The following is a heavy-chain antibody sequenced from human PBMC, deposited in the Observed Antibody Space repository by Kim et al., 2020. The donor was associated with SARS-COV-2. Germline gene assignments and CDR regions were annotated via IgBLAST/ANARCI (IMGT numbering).Heavy chain of an antibody. Sequence: GGSLRLSCAASGFSLSTYWMHWVRQAPGKGLVWVSRINSDASSITYADSVKGRFTISRDNAKNTLYLQMNNLRAEDTAIYYCARDPCTNGQCRGDYWGQGTLVTVSS. CDR1: GFSLSTYW. V-gene: IGHV3-74*03. CDR2: INSDASSI. J-gene: IGHJ4*02. CDR3: ARDPCTNGQCRGDY. D-gene: IGHD2-8*01.